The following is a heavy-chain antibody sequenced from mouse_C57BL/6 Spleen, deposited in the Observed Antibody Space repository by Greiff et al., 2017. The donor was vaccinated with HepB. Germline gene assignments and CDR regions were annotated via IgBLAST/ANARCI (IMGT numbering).Heavy chain of an antibody. J-gene: IGHJ2*01. CDR3: ARSGLGAVVATGYFDY. V-gene: IGHV1-61*01. CDR1: GYTFTSYW. D-gene: IGHD1-1*01. CDR2: IYPSDSET. Sequence: VQLQQSGAELVRPGSSVKLSCKASGYTFTSYWMDWVKQRPGQGLEWIGNIYPSDSETHYNQKFKDKATLTVDKSSSTAYMQLSSLTSEDSAVYYGARSGLGAVVATGYFDYWGQGTTLTVSS.